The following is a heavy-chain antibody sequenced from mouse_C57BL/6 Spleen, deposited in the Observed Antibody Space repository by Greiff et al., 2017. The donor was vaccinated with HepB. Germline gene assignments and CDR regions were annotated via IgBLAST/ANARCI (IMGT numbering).Heavy chain of an antibody. CDR3: ARSRQLRPLDY. V-gene: IGHV1-80*01. CDR1: GYAFSSYW. D-gene: IGHD3-2*02. CDR2: IYPGDGDT. Sequence: QVHVKQSGAELVKPGASVKISCKASGYAFSSYWMNWVKQRPGKGLEWIGQIYPGDGDTNYNGKFKGKATLTADKSSSTAYMQLSSLTSEDSAGYFCARSRQLRPLDYWGQGTTLTVSS. J-gene: IGHJ2*01.